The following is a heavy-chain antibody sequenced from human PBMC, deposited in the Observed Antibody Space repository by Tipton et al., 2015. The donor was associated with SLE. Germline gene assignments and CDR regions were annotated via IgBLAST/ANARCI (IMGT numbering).Heavy chain of an antibody. CDR1: GYTFASYG. D-gene: IGHD3-16*01. J-gene: IGHJ4*02. CDR3: AKEGPEILGWLH. CDR2: ISGYNGET. V-gene: IGHV1-18*01. Sequence: QLVQSGAEVKKPGASVKVSCKASGYTFASYGINWVRQAPGQGLEWMGWISGYNGETIYTQKSQGRVIMTIDTSTSTVYMKLRSLRSDDTAVYYCAKEGPEILGWLHWGQGTQITVSS.